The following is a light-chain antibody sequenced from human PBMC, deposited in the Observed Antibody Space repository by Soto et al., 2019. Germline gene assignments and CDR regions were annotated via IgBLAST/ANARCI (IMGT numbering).Light chain of an antibody. Sequence: EIVLTQSPATLSLSPGERATLSCRASQSVSNHLAWYQQKPGQAPRLLIYDASDRATGIPARFSGSGSGTDFTLTISRLEPEDFAVYCCQQRSNWLPFTFGPGTKVDIK. CDR2: DAS. CDR1: QSVSNH. V-gene: IGKV3-11*01. J-gene: IGKJ3*01. CDR3: QQRSNWLPFT.